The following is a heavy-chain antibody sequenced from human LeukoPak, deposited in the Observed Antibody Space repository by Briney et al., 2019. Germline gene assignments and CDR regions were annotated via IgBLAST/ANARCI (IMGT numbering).Heavy chain of an antibody. V-gene: IGHV3-7*03. J-gene: IGHJ4*02. D-gene: IGHD3-3*01. Sequence: GGSLRLSCAASGFTFSSYWMSWVRQAPGKGLEWVANIKQDGSEKYYVDSVKGRFTISRDNAKNSLYLQMNSLRAEDTAVYYCAKDWDYDFWSGYTPRDYWGQGTLVTVSS. CDR1: GFTFSSYW. CDR3: AKDWDYDFWSGYTPRDY. CDR2: IKQDGSEK.